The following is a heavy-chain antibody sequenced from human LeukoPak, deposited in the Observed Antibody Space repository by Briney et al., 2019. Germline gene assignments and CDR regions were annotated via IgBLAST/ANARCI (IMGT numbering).Heavy chain of an antibody. CDR3: ARAYYYDSSGYYVGTHFDY. D-gene: IGHD3-22*01. Sequence: PSETLSLTCTVSGGSISSYYWSWIRQPAGKGLEWIGRIYTSGSTNYNPSLKSRVTMSVDTSKNQFSLKLSSVTAADTAVYYCARAYYYDSSGYYVGTHFDYWGQGTLVTVS. CDR2: IYTSGST. V-gene: IGHV4-4*07. CDR1: GGSISSYY. J-gene: IGHJ4*02.